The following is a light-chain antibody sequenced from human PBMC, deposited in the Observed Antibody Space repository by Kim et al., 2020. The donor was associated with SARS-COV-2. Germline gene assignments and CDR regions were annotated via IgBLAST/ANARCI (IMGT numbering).Light chain of an antibody. CDR3: SSYTSSSTSYV. CDR1: SSDVGGYKY. V-gene: IGLV2-14*01. Sequence: QSALTQPASVSGSPGQSITISCTGTSSDVGGYKYVSWYQQHPGKAPKLMIYEVSNRPSGVSNRFSGSKSGNTASLTISGLQAEDEADYYCSSYTSSSTSYVIGTGTKVTVL. J-gene: IGLJ1*01. CDR2: EVS.